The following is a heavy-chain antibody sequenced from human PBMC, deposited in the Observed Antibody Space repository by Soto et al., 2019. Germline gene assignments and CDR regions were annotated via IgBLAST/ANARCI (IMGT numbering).Heavy chain of an antibody. CDR3: AGDPADYGDRPGGIDY. Sequence: GGSLRLSCAASGFTFSDYYMSWIRQAPGKGLEWVSYISSSGSTIYYADSVKGRFTISRYNAKNSLYLQMNSLRAEDTAVYYCAGDPADYGDRPGGIDYWGQGTLVTVSS. CDR2: ISSSGSTI. J-gene: IGHJ4*02. V-gene: IGHV3-11*01. CDR1: GFTFSDYY. D-gene: IGHD4-17*01.